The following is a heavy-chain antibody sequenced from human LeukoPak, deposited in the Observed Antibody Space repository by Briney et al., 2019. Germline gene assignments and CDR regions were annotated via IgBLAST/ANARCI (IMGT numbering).Heavy chain of an antibody. Sequence: GGSLRLSCAASGFTFSSHWMTWVRQAPGKGLEWVAHIKYDGSDKYYVDSVKGRFTVSRDNAKNSLYLQMNSLRVEDTAIYYCAKDIQLSTWGLGTRVTVSS. J-gene: IGHJ3*01. CDR3: AKDIQLST. V-gene: IGHV3-7*04. CDR1: GFTFSSHW. D-gene: IGHD5-24*01. CDR2: IKYDGSDK.